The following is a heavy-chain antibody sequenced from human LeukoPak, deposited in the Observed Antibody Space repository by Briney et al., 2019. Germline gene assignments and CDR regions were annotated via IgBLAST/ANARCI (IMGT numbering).Heavy chain of an antibody. Sequence: GSLRLSCAASGFTFDDYTMHWVRQAPGKGLEWVSLISWDGGSTYYADSVKGRFTISRDNSKNSLYLQMNSLRTEDTALYYCAKAIGSYSSSDYFDYWGQGTLVTVSS. D-gene: IGHD1-26*01. CDR1: GFTFDDYT. J-gene: IGHJ4*02. CDR3: AKAIGSYSSSDYFDY. CDR2: ISWDGGST. V-gene: IGHV3-43*01.